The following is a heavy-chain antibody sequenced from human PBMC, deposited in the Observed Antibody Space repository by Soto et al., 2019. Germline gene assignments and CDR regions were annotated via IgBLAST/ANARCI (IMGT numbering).Heavy chain of an antibody. Sequence: RGGSLRLSCEASGFTFSGFDMHWVRQPTGKGLEWVSSIGTAGDTYYAVSVKGRFTISRDNAKNSLSLQMNSLRAGDMAVYFCAKSQEIGTHFFDSWGQGTQVTVSS. V-gene: IGHV3-13*01. CDR2: IGTAGDT. D-gene: IGHD6-13*01. CDR3: AKSQEIGTHFFDS. CDR1: GFTFSGFD. J-gene: IGHJ4*02.